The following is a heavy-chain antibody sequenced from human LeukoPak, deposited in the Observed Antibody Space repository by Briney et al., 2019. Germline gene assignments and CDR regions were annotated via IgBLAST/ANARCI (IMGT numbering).Heavy chain of an antibody. D-gene: IGHD3-22*01. V-gene: IGHV4-38-2*02. Sequence: PSETLSLTCTVSGYSISNGYYWGWIRQPPGKGLEWVGSISHSGSTNYNPSLKSRVTISVDTSKNQFSLKLSSVTAADTAVYYCARRQYYYDSSGPRYRGAGYYYYMDVWGKGNTVTISS. CDR1: GYSISNGYY. CDR2: ISHSGST. CDR3: ARRQYYYDSSGPRYRGAGYYYYMDV. J-gene: IGHJ6*03.